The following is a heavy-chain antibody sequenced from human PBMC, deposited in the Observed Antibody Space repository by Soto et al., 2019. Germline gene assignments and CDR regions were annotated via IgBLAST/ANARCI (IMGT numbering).Heavy chain of an antibody. V-gene: IGHV3-15*01. Sequence: GESLKISCAASGFTFSNAWMSWVRQAPGKGLEWVGRIKSKTDGGTTDYAAPVKGRFTISRDDSKNTLYLQMNSLKTEDTAVYYCTRYNWNDSGGIDLWGQGTLVTVSS. CDR1: GFTFSNAW. CDR2: IKSKTDGGTT. CDR3: TRYNWNDSGGIDL. D-gene: IGHD1-1*01. J-gene: IGHJ5*02.